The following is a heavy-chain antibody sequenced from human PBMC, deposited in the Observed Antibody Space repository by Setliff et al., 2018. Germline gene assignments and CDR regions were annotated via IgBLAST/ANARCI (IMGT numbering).Heavy chain of an antibody. CDR2: INNYNMNT. D-gene: IGHD3-22*01. J-gene: IGHJ4*02. Sequence: ASVKVSCKTPGKTDDSYHIHWVRQAPGQGLEWMGWINNYNMNTNYPQKFLGRVTMTTDTSTSTAYMELRSLRPDDTAVYYCARINFYVSSGYYYAPDYWGQGTLVTVSS. CDR3: ARINFYVSSGYYYAPDY. CDR1: GKTDDSYH. V-gene: IGHV1-18*01.